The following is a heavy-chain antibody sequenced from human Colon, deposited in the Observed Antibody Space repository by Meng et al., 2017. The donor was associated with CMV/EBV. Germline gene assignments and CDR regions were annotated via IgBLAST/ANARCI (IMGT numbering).Heavy chain of an antibody. J-gene: IGHJ4*02. V-gene: IGHV4-61*01. CDR1: GGSVSSGSNY. Sequence: SGGSVSSGSNYWSWIRQPPGKGLEWIGYIYYSGSTNYNPSLKSRVTISVDTSKNQFSLKLSSVTAADTAVYYCARDRCSSTSCWFDYWGQGTLVTVSS. CDR2: IYYSGST. D-gene: IGHD2-2*01. CDR3: ARDRCSSTSCWFDY.